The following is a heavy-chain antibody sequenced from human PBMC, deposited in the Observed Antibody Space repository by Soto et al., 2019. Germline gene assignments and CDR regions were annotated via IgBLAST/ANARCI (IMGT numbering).Heavy chain of an antibody. D-gene: IGHD5-18*01. CDR1: GYTFTSYY. V-gene: IGHV1-46*01. CDR2: INPSGGST. CDR3: ARDQLDTAMETGYYYYGMDV. Sequence: QVQLVQSGAEVKKPGASVKVSCKASGYTFTSYYMYWVRQAPGQGLEWMGIINPSGGSTSYAQKFQGRVTMTRDTSTSTVYMELSSLRSEDTAVYYCARDQLDTAMETGYYYYGMDVWGQGTTVTVSS. J-gene: IGHJ6*02.